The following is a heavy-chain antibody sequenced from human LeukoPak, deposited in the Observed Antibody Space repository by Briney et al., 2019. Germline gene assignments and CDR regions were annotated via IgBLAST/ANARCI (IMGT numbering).Heavy chain of an antibody. CDR1: GFTFSSYA. V-gene: IGHV3-64*01. J-gene: IGHJ4*02. CDR3: ARGTVAGNKFDY. D-gene: IGHD6-19*01. Sequence: GGPLRLSCAASGFTFSSYAMHWVRHAPGKGLEYVSAISSNGGSTYYANSVKGRFTISRDNSKNTLYLQMGSLRAEDMAVYYCARGTVAGNKFDYWGQGTLVTVSS. CDR2: ISSNGGST.